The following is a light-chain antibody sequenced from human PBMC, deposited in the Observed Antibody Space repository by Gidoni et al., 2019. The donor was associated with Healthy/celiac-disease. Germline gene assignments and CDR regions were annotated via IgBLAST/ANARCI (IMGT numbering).Light chain of an antibody. CDR3: QAWDSSTVV. V-gene: IGLV3-1*01. CDR2: QDS. CDR1: KLGEKY. J-gene: IGLJ2*01. Sequence: SYELTHPPSVSVSPGQTASITCSGDKLGEKYACWYQQTPGQSPVLVIYQDSKRPSGIPERFSGSNSGNTATLTISGTQAMDEADYYCQAWDSSTVVLGGGTKLTVL.